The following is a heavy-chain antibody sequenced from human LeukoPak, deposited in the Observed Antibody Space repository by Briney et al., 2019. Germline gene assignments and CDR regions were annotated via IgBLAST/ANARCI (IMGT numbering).Heavy chain of an antibody. CDR2: ILDSGYST. J-gene: IGHJ6*03. D-gene: IGHD3-16*01. V-gene: IGHV3-23*01. CDR1: GFTFSSYA. Sequence: TGGSLRLSCAASGFTFSSYAMSWVRQAPGKGLEWVSGILDSGYSTYYANSVKGRFTISRDNSNNTLYLQMNSLRAEATAVYYCAKLGGHPLHNYYVGVWGKGTTVAVSS. CDR3: AKLGGHPLHNYYVGV.